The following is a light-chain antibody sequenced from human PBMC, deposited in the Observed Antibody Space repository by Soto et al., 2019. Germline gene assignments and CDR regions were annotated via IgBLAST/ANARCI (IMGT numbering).Light chain of an antibody. Sequence: QSVRTQPPSASGSPGQSVTISCTGTSSDVGGYNYVSWYQQHPGKAPKLMIYEVSKRPSGVPDRFSGSKSGNTASLTVSGLQAEDEADYYCSSYAGSNTIYVFGTGTKVTVL. CDR3: SSYAGSNTIYV. V-gene: IGLV2-8*01. CDR2: EVS. J-gene: IGLJ1*01. CDR1: SSDVGGYNY.